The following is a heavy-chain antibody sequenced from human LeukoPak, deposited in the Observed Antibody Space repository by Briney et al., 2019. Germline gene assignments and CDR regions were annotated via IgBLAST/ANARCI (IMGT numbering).Heavy chain of an antibody. D-gene: IGHD3-10*01. J-gene: IGHJ5*02. Sequence: GGSLRLPCAASGFSFSNHGMHWVRQAPGKRLEWVAVIWDDGNNKRYANSVNGRFTISRDNSENTLYLQMNGLTAEDTAMYYCARDSYQDYYGRFDPWGQGTLVIVSS. V-gene: IGHV3-33*01. CDR2: IWDDGNNK. CDR1: GFSFSNHG. CDR3: ARDSYQDYYGRFDP.